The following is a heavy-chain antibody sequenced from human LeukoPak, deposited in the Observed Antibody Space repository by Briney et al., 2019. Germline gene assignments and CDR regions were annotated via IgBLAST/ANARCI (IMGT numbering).Heavy chain of an antibody. CDR3: AKDIIRYSSSPDAFDI. J-gene: IGHJ3*02. Sequence: GGSLRLSCAPSGFTFADYAMHWVRQAPGKGLEWVSGISWNSGSIGYADSVKGRFTISRDNAKNSLYLQMNSLRAEDTALYYCAKDIIRYSSSPDAFDIWGQGTMVTVSS. V-gene: IGHV3-9*01. CDR1: GFTFADYA. D-gene: IGHD6-13*01. CDR2: ISWNSGSI.